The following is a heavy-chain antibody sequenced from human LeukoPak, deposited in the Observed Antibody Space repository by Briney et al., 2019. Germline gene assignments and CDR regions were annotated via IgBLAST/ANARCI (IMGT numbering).Heavy chain of an antibody. V-gene: IGHV1-46*01. CDR2: INPSGGNT. D-gene: IGHD2-21*01. CDR3: ATCEEVSRAMGAFDI. Sequence: GASVKVSCKAPGYTFTNYYMHWVRQAPGQGLEWMGIINPSGGNTRYAQRFQGRVIMTRDTSTSTVYMELSSLRSEDTAVYYCATCEEVSRAMGAFDIWGLGTMVTVSS. CDR1: GYTFTNYY. J-gene: IGHJ3*02.